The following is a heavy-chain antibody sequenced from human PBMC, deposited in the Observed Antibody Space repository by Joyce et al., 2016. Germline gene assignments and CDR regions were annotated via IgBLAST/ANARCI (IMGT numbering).Heavy chain of an antibody. CDR1: GFTFSSYS. J-gene: IGHJ4*02. CDR3: ARSSYTNGIFDY. Sequence: EVQLVEYGGGLVKPGGSLRLSGAASGFTFSSYSMRWVRQAPGKGLEWVSSLSSSSSYIKYTDSVKGRFTISRDNAKNSLYLQMNSLRVEDTAVYYCARSSYTNGIFDYWGQGTLVTVSS. D-gene: IGHD2-8*01. V-gene: IGHV3-21*01. CDR2: LSSSSSYI.